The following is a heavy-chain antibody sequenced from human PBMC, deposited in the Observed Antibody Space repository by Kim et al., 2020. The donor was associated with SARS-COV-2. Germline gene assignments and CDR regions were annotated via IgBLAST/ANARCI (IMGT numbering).Heavy chain of an antibody. CDR3: ARVRRYYYDSSGNYYYYGMDV. Sequence: SETLSLTCAVSGGSISSGGYSWSWIRQPPGKGLEWIGYIYHSGSTYYNPSLKSRVTISVDRSKNQFSLKLSSVTAADTAVYYCARVRRYYYDSSGNYYYYGMDVWGQGTTVTVSS. CDR2: IYHSGST. J-gene: IGHJ6*02. D-gene: IGHD3-22*01. V-gene: IGHV4-30-2*01. CDR1: GGSISSGGYS.